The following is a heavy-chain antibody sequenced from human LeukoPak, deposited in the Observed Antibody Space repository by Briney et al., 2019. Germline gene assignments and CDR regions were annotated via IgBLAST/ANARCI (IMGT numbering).Heavy chain of an antibody. CDR2: INAGNGNT. CDR3: ARDWDYYDTSGHDAFDI. D-gene: IGHD3-22*01. J-gene: IGHJ3*02. CDR1: GYTFTSYA. Sequence: ASVKVSCKASGYTFTSYAMHWVRQAPGQRLEWMGWINAGNGNTKYSQKFQGRVTITRDTSASTAYMELSSLRSEDTAVYYCARDWDYYDTSGHDAFDIWGQGTMVTVSS. V-gene: IGHV1-3*01.